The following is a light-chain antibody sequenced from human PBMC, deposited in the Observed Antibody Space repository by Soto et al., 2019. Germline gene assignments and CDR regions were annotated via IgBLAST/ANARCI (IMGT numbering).Light chain of an antibody. J-gene: IGKJ2*01. CDR1: QTVEGW. V-gene: IGKV1-5*01. CDR3: QQYKSYEYT. Sequence: IRMTQSPSTLSASVGDSVTLTCRASQTVEGWLAWYQQKPGKAPKLLVYDAFRLEDGVPPRFSGTGSETEYTLTISGLQSDDFATYHCQQYKSYEYTFGQGTRLEIK. CDR2: DAF.